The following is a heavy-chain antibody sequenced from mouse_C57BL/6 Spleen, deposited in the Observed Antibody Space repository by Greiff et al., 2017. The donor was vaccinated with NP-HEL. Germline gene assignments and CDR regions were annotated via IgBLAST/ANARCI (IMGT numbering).Heavy chain of an antibody. J-gene: IGHJ2*01. CDR2: IRNKANGYTT. CDR1: GFTFTDYY. Sequence: EVQLVESGGGLVQPGGSLSLSCAASGFTFTDYYMSWVRQPPGKALEWLGFIRNKANGYTTEYSASVKGRFTISRDNSQSILYLQMNALRAEDSATYYCARSRLANYFDYWGQGTTLTVSS. V-gene: IGHV7-3*01. CDR3: ARSRLANYFDY. D-gene: IGHD1-1*01.